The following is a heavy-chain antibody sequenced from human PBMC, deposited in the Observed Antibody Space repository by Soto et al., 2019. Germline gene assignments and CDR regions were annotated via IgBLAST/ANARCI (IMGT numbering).Heavy chain of an antibody. CDR1: GGSISSGDYY. V-gene: IGHV4-31*03. CDR2: IYYSGST. Sequence: QVQLQESGPGLVKPSQTLSLTCTVSGGSISSGDYYWSWIRQHPGKGLEWIGYIYYSGSTYYNPSLKSRVTISVDTSKNQFPLKLSSVTAADTAVYYCARWWSGSRRGFDPWGQGTLVTVSS. D-gene: IGHD3-3*01. J-gene: IGHJ5*02. CDR3: ARWWSGSRRGFDP.